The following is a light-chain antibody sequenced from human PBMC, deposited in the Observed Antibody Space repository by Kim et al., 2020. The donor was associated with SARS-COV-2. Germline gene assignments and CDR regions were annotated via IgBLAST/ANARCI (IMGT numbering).Light chain of an antibody. J-gene: IGLJ1*01. CDR2: DKN. Sequence: SSELTQDPAVSVALGQTVRITCQGDSLRNYYASWYQQKPGQAPVLVMYDKNNRPSGILDRFSGSSSGNTASLTITGAPAADEADYYCNSRDRDCTGNLYLFGTGTKVTVL. CDR3: NSRDRDCTGNLYL. CDR1: SLRNYY. V-gene: IGLV3-19*01.